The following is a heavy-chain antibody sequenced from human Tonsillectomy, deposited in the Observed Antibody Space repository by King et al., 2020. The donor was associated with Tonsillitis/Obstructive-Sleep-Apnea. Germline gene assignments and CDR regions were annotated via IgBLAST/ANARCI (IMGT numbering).Heavy chain of an antibody. Sequence: VQLVESGAEVKKPGESLKISCKGSGYSFTSYWIGWVRQVPGKGLEWMGIIYPGDSDTRYSPSFQGQVTISADKSISTAYLQWSSLKASDTAMYYCASRSRSSGHWGYYYYDMDVWGRGTTVTVSS. V-gene: IGHV5-51*01. D-gene: IGHD6-6*01. J-gene: IGHJ6*03. CDR3: ASRSRSSGHWGYYYYDMDV. CDR2: IYPGDSDT. CDR1: GYSFTSYW.